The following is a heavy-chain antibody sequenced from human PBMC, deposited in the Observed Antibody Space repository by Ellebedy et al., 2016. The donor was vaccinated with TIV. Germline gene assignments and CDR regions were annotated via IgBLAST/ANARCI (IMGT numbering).Heavy chain of an antibody. CDR1: GGTFSSYA. V-gene: IGHV1-69*04. D-gene: IGHD1-26*01. Sequence: AASVKVSCKASGGTFSSYAISWVRQAPGQGLEWMGRIIPILGIANYAQKFQGRVTITADKSTSTAYMELSSLRSEDTAVYYCATLPYSEIHPYYFDYWGQGTLVTVSS. J-gene: IGHJ4*02. CDR2: IIPILGIA. CDR3: ATLPYSEIHPYYFDY.